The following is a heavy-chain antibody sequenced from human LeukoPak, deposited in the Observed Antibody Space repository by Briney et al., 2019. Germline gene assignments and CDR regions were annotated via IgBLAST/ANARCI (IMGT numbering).Heavy chain of an antibody. Sequence: GGSLRLSCAASGFTVNSNYMSWVRQAPGKGLEWVSVIYSGGSTYYADSVNGRFTISRDNSKNTLYLQMNSLRAEDTAVYYCAKDGPNVLRFLAGPPEFDYWGQGTLVTVSS. CDR1: GFTVNSNY. CDR3: AKDGPNVLRFLAGPPEFDY. V-gene: IGHV3-53*05. D-gene: IGHD3-3*01. CDR2: IYSGGST. J-gene: IGHJ4*02.